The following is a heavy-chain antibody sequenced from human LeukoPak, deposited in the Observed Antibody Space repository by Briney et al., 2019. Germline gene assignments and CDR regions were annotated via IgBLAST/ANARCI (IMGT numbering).Heavy chain of an antibody. J-gene: IGHJ4*02. V-gene: IGHV1-2*06. Sequence: ASVKVSCKASGYTITGYYMHWVRQAPGQGLEWMGRINPNTGDTNSARKFQGRVTMTRDTSISTVYMELSRLRSDDTAVYYCARARSSSWYRTDPYYFDYWGQGTLVTVSS. D-gene: IGHD6-13*01. CDR2: INPNTGDT. CDR1: GYTITGYY. CDR3: ARARSSSWYRTDPYYFDY.